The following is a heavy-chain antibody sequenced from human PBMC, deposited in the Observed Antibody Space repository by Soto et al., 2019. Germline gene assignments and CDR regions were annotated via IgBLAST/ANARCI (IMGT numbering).Heavy chain of an antibody. J-gene: IGHJ6*03. CDR3: ARGPNYYYYMDV. CDR1: GYTFTGYY. CDR2: INPNSGGT. V-gene: IGHV1-2*04. Sequence: QVQLVQSGAEVKKPGASVKVSCKASGYTFTGYYMHWVRQAPGQGLEWMGWINPNSGGTKYAQKFQGWVTMTRDTSISTAYMELSRLRSDDTAVYYCARGPNYYYYMDVWGRGTTLTVSS.